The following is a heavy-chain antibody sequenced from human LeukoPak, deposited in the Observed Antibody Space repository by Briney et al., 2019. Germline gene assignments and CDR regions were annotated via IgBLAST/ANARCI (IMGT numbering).Heavy chain of an antibody. Sequence: GRSLRLSCAASGFTFSSYGMHWVRQAPGKGLEWVAVIWYDGSNKYYADSVKGRFTTSRDNSKNTLYLQMNSLRAEDTAVYYCARGRIAARLDFDYWGQGTLVTVSS. J-gene: IGHJ4*02. CDR3: ARGRIAARLDFDY. CDR2: IWYDGSNK. CDR1: GFTFSSYG. V-gene: IGHV3-33*01. D-gene: IGHD6-6*01.